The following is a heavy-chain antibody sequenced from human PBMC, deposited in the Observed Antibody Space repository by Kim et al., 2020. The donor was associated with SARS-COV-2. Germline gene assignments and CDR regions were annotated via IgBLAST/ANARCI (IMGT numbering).Heavy chain of an antibody. Sequence: GGSLRLSCAASGFTFSSYGMHWVRQAPGKGLEWVAVISYDGSNKYYADSVKGRFTISRDNSKNTLYLQMNSLRAEDTAVYYCAKAAESGIAAAIVYWGQGTLVTVSS. J-gene: IGHJ4*02. CDR1: GFTFSSYG. V-gene: IGHV3-30*18. CDR3: AKAAESGIAAAIVY. CDR2: ISYDGSNK. D-gene: IGHD6-13*01.